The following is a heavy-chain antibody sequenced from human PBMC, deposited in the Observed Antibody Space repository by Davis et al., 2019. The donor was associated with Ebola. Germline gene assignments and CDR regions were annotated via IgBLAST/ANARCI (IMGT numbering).Heavy chain of an antibody. CDR2: IISIYGTA. CDR3: AINKVVVHPGTYGMDV. Sequence: SVKVSCKASGGTFSSHGISWVRQAPGQGLEWMGGIISIYGTANYSQNFQGRVTITADESTSSVYMELSSLGSEDTAVYYCAINKVVVHPGTYGMDVWGQGTTVTVSS. V-gene: IGHV1-69*13. CDR1: GGTFSSHG. J-gene: IGHJ6*02. D-gene: IGHD2-15*01.